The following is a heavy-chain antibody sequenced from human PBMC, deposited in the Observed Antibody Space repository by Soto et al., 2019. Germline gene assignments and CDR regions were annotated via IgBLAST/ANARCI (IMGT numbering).Heavy chain of an antibody. CDR1: GYTFTSYD. D-gene: IGHD2-2*01. CDR3: ASRTRGFDS. CDR2: MNPNSGNT. J-gene: IGHJ4*02. Sequence: QVQLVQSGAEVKKSGASVKVSCKASGYTFTSYDLNWVRQATGQGPEWMGWMNPNSGNTGYAQKFQGRVTLTRNNAIRTAYMELSSLRSEDTAVYYCASRTRGFDSWGQGTLVTVSS. V-gene: IGHV1-8*01.